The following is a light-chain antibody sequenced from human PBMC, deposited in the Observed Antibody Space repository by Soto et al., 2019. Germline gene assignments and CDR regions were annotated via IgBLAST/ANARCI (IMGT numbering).Light chain of an antibody. J-gene: IGKJ5*01. CDR3: QQYDNWPPIT. Sequence: EVLMTQSPATLFVSPGERTTLSCRASQNVNSNLAWYQQKPGQAPRLLIYGASTRATGIPARFSGSGSGTEFTLTISSLQSEAFAIYYCQQYDNWPPITFGQGTRLEIK. CDR1: QNVNSN. CDR2: GAS. V-gene: IGKV3-15*01.